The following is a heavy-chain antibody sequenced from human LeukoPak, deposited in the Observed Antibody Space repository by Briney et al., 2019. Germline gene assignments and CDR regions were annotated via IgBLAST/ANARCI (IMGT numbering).Heavy chain of an antibody. V-gene: IGHV3-21*01. CDR1: GFTFTSYS. CDR3: ARVRAAAGQRAFDI. J-gene: IGHJ3*02. D-gene: IGHD6-13*01. CDR2: ISSSSSYV. Sequence: GGSLRLSCAASGFTFTSYSMNWVRQAPGKVLEWVSSISSSSSYVYYADSVKGRFTISRDNAKNSLYLQMNSLRAEDTAVYYCARVRAAAGQRAFDIWGQGTMVTVSS.